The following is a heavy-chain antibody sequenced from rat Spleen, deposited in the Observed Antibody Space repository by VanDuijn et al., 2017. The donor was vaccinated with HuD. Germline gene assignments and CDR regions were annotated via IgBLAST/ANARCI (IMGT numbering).Heavy chain of an antibody. J-gene: IGHJ2*01. V-gene: IGHV5-29*01. CDR3: AKQGGYDVYNFPPYYFDY. Sequence: EVQLVESDGGLVQPGRSLKLSCAASGFTFSDYYMAWVRQAPTKGLEWVATLSYDGRSTYYRDSVKGRFTISRDNAKSNLYLQMDSLRSEDTATYYCAKQGGYDVYNFPPYYFDYWCQGVMVTVSS. CDR1: GFTFSDYY. D-gene: IGHD1-9*01. CDR2: LSYDGRST.